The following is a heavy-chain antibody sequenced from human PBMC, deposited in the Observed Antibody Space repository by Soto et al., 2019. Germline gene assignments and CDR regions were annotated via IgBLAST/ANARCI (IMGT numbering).Heavy chain of an antibody. V-gene: IGHV3-9*01. J-gene: IGHJ4*02. CDR1: GFTFDDYA. Sequence: QPGGSLRLSCAASGFTFDDYAMHWVRQAPGKGLEWVSGISWNSGSIGYADSVKGRFTISRDNAKNSLYLQMNSLRAEDTALYYCAKDRSGWLGYWGQGTLVTVSS. D-gene: IGHD6-19*01. CDR2: ISWNSGSI. CDR3: AKDRSGWLGY.